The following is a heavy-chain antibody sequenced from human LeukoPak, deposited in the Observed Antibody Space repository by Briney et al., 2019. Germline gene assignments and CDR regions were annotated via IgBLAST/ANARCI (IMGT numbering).Heavy chain of an antibody. CDR3: ARDRGLRFLEWFPLPEEYYYYGMDV. J-gene: IGHJ6*02. Sequence: ASVTVSFTASGYTFTSYGISWVRQAPGQGLEWMGWISAYNGNTNYAQKLQGRVTMTTDTSTSTAYMELRSLRSDDTAVYYCARDRGLRFLEWFPLPEEYYYYGMDVWGQGTTVTVSS. CDR2: ISAYNGNT. V-gene: IGHV1-18*01. D-gene: IGHD3-3*01. CDR1: GYTFTSYG.